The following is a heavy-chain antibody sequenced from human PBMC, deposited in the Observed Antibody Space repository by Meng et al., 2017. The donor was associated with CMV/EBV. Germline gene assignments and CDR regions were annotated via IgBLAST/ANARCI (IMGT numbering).Heavy chain of an antibody. J-gene: IGHJ4*02. CDR2: INPYGCST. Sequence: VSCQASGLHFTRYCIPLVRPAPGKRPWWMGIINPYGCSTSYAQKFPGRVTMTRDTSTSTVYMELSSLRSEDTAVYYCARDKGWHNWGQGTLVTVSS. V-gene: IGHV1-46*01. CDR3: ARDKGWHN. D-gene: IGHD2-15*01. CDR1: GLHFTRYC.